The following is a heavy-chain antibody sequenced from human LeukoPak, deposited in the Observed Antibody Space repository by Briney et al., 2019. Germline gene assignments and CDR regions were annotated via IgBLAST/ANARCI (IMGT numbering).Heavy chain of an antibody. CDR2: INHSGST. CDR1: GGSFSGYY. J-gene: IGHJ3*02. V-gene: IGHV4-34*01. D-gene: IGHD6-19*01. CDR3: ARPRSGWTGAFDI. Sequence: SGTLSLTCAVYGGSFSGYYWSWIRQPPGKGLEWIGEINHSGSTNYNPSLKSRVAISVDTSKNQFSLKLNSVTAADTAVYYCARPRSGWTGAFDIWGQGTMVTVSS.